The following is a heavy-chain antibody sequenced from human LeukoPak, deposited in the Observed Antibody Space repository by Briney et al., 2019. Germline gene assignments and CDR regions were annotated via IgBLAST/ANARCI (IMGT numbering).Heavy chain of an antibody. Sequence: SETLSLTCAVYGGSFSGYYWSWIRQPPGKGLEWIGETNHSGSTNYNPSLKSRVTISVDTSKNQFSLKLSSVTAADTAVYYCATDSSIAARLNYWGQGTLVTVSS. V-gene: IGHV4-34*01. J-gene: IGHJ4*02. D-gene: IGHD6-6*01. CDR3: ATDSSIAARLNY. CDR1: GGSFSGYY. CDR2: TNHSGST.